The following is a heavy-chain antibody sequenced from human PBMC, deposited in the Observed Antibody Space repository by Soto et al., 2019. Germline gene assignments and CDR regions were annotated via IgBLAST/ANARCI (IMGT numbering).Heavy chain of an antibody. CDR2: ISGDSNYI. Sequence: LRLSCAASGFSFSGYNMNWVRQAPGKGLEWVSSISGDSNYIYYADSVQGRFTISRDSAKNSVYLQMNSLRAEDTAVYYCARVVYFDRSAYGLWGQGTMVTVSS. CDR1: GFSFSGYN. J-gene: IGHJ3*01. V-gene: IGHV3-21*01. D-gene: IGHD3-22*01. CDR3: ARVVYFDRSAYGL.